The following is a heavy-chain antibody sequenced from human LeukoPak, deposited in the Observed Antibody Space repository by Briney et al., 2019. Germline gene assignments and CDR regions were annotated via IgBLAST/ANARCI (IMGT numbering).Heavy chain of an antibody. J-gene: IGHJ4*02. CDR1: GGSMSSYY. Sequence: KPSETLSLTCTVSGGSMSSYYWSWIRQSPGKGLEWIGYIYYSGSTNYNPSLKSRVTISVDTSKNQFPLKLSSVTAVDTAVYYCARRDTSGYYFYWGQGTLVTVSS. CDR3: ARRDTSGYYFY. D-gene: IGHD3-22*01. V-gene: IGHV4-59*01. CDR2: IYYSGST.